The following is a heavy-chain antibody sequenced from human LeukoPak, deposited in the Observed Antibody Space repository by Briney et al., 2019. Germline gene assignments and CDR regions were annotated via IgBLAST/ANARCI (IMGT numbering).Heavy chain of an antibody. CDR3: ASSLVGALDTNYMDV. CDR1: GFTFSSYA. Sequence: PVGSLRLSCAASGFTFSSYAMTWVRQAPGKGLEWVSSISSNGGRTYYTDSVKGRFTISRDNSKNTLYLQMNSLRADDTAVYYCASSLVGALDTNYMDVWGKGTTVTVFS. CDR2: ISSNGGRT. V-gene: IGHV3-23*01. J-gene: IGHJ6*03. D-gene: IGHD6-19*01.